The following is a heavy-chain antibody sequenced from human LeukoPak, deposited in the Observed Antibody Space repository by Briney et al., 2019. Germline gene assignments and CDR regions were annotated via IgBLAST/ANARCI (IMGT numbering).Heavy chain of an antibody. Sequence: GGSLRLSCAASGFTFSSYAMSWVRQAPGKGLEWVSAISGSGGNTYYADSVKGRFTISRDNSKNTLYLQMNSLRAEDTAVYYCAKGSGSYPNVGVDYWGQGTLVTVSS. J-gene: IGHJ4*02. CDR2: ISGSGGNT. CDR1: GFTFSSYA. D-gene: IGHD1-26*01. V-gene: IGHV3-23*01. CDR3: AKGSGSYPNVGVDY.